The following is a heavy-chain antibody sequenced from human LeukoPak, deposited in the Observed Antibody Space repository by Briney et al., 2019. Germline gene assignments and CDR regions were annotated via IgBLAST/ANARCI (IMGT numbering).Heavy chain of an antibody. V-gene: IGHV4-34*01. Sequence: SETLSLTCAVYGGSFSGYYWSWIRQPPGKGLEWIGEINHSGSTNYNPSLKSRVTISVDTSKNQFSLKLSSVTAADTAVYYCARRGSMGGSFVGAFDIWGQGTMVTVSS. D-gene: IGHD1-26*01. CDR1: GGSFSGYY. CDR2: INHSGST. CDR3: ARRGSMGGSFVGAFDI. J-gene: IGHJ3*02.